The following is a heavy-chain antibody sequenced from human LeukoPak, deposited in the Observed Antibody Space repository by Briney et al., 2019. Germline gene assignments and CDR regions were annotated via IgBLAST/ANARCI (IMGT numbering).Heavy chain of an antibody. CDR2: IKQDGSEK. J-gene: IGHJ4*02. CDR1: GFTFSNYA. CDR3: ARGLSSTGGFDY. V-gene: IGHV3-7*01. Sequence: GGSLRLSCAASGFTFSNYAMSWVRQAPGKGLEWVANIKQDGSEKYYVDSVKGRFTISRDNAKNSLYLQMNSLRAEDTAVYYCARGLSSTGGFDYWGQGTLVTVSS. D-gene: IGHD1-26*01.